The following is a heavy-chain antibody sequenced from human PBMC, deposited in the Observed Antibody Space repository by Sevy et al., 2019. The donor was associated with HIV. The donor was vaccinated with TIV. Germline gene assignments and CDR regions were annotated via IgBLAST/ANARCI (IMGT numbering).Heavy chain of an antibody. CDR3: ARDLFSGGNAVYGY. J-gene: IGHJ4*02. D-gene: IGHD2-15*01. V-gene: IGHV3-21*01. CDR1: GFTFSSYA. CDR2: INAISSNI. Sequence: GGSLRLSCAASGFTFSSYAMNWVRQAPGKGLEWVSSINAISSNIDYADSVKGRFTISRDNAENSLYLQMNSVRAEDTAVYYCARDLFSGGNAVYGYWCQGTLVTVSS.